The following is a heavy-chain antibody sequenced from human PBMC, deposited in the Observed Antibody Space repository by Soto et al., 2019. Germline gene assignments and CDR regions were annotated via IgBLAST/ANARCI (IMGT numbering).Heavy chain of an antibody. CDR3: TRDSGLYCGGDCYSHWFDP. J-gene: IGHJ5*02. Sequence: SETLSLTCTVSGVSISSYYWSWIRQPPGKGLEWIGNIYYSGGTKYHPSLRGRVTISIDASKNQFSLKLSSVTAADTAVYYCTRDSGLYCGGDCYSHWFDPWGQGTPVTVSS. CDR2: IYYSGGT. D-gene: IGHD2-21*02. V-gene: IGHV4-59*01. CDR1: GVSISSYY.